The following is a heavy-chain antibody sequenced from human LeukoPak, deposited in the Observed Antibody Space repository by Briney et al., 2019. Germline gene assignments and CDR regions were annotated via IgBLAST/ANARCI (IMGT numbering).Heavy chain of an antibody. CDR3: VRDVSRRIGMDV. CDR1: GFSFNSYT. CDR2: ISPVSSYT. V-gene: IGHV3-21*01. D-gene: IGHD2/OR15-2a*01. Sequence: GGSLRLSCLASGFSFNSYTMNWVREAPGKGLEWVSAISPVSSYTWYAESVKGRFTISRDNPKNSLYLQMDSLRAEDTAVYYCVRDVSRRIGMDVWGQGTTVTVSS. J-gene: IGHJ6*02.